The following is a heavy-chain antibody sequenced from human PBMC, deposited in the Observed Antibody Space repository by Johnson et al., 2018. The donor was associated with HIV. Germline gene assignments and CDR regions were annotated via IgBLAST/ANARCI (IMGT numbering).Heavy chain of an antibody. V-gene: IGHV3-13*01. D-gene: IGHD5-18*01. J-gene: IGHJ3*01. CDR1: GFTFSSYD. Sequence: VQLVESGGGLVQPGGSLRLSCAASGFTFSSYDMHWVRQATGTGLEGVSVITTAGDTHYPGSVKGRFTISRENAKNSLYLQMNSLRAGDTAVYYCARVTHSYGYWGAFDVWGQGTVVTVSS. CDR2: ITTAGDT. CDR3: ARVTHSYGYWGAFDV.